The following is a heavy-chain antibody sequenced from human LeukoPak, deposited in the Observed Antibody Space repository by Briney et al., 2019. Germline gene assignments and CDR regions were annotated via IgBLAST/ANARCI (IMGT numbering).Heavy chain of an antibody. Sequence: GGSLKLSCAASGFTFSSYAMHWVRQAPGKGLEWVSGISWNSGSIGYADSVKGRFTISRDNAKNSLYLQMNSLRAEDTALYYCAKDGAPYSGSYFDYWGQGTLVTVSS. CDR1: GFTFSSYA. CDR3: AKDGAPYSGSYFDY. J-gene: IGHJ4*02. CDR2: ISWNSGSI. D-gene: IGHD1-26*01. V-gene: IGHV3-9*01.